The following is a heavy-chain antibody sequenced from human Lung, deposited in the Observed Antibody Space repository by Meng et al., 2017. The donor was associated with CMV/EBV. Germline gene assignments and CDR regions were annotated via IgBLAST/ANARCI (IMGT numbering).Heavy chain of an antibody. V-gene: IGHV6-1*01. CDR1: GDSVSSNSVA. CDR3: ARGYSHRFDY. J-gene: IGHJ4*02. CDR2: TYYRSKWYN. Sequence: SCAISGDSVSSNSVAWNWIRQSPSRGLEWLGRTYYRSKWYNDYAVSVKSRITINPDTSKNQFSLQLKSVTPEDTAVYYCARGYSHRFDYWGRGTXVTVSS. D-gene: IGHD1-1*01.